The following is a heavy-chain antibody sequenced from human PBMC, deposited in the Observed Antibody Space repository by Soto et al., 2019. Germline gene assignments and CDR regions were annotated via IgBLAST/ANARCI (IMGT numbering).Heavy chain of an antibody. D-gene: IGHD6-19*01. Sequence: ASVKVSCKASGYTFTSYGISWVRQAPGQGLEWMGWISAYNGNTNYAQKLQGRVTMTKDTSTSTAYMELRSLRSDDTAVYYCARSSSGFRPHGAFDIWGQGTMVTVSS. V-gene: IGHV1-18*01. CDR3: ARSSSGFRPHGAFDI. CDR2: ISAYNGNT. CDR1: GYTFTSYG. J-gene: IGHJ3*02.